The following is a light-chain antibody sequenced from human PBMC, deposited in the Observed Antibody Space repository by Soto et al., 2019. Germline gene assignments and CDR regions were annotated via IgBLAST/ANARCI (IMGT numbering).Light chain of an antibody. J-gene: IGKJ3*01. Sequence: EIVMTQSPATLSVSPGERATLSCRASQSVSSNLAWYQQKPGQAPRLLIYGASTRATGITARVSGIGSGTEFTLTISSLQSEDFAVYYRQQYNNWSFTFGPGTKVDI. V-gene: IGKV3-15*01. CDR3: QQYNNWSFT. CDR1: QSVSSN. CDR2: GAS.